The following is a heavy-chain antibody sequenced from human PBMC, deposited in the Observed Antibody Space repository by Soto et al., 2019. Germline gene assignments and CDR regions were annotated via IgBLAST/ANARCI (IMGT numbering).Heavy chain of an antibody. CDR1: GFRFSSYD. J-gene: IGHJ4*02. CDR2: ISFDGSRK. V-gene: IGHV3-30*18. CDR3: ANALDFEY. Sequence: GGSLRLSCAASGFRFSSYDMHWVRQAPGKGLECVAVISFDGSRKYYADSVKGRFTLSRDNSKNTLYPQMNSLRAGDTAVYYCANALDFEYWGQGALVTVSS.